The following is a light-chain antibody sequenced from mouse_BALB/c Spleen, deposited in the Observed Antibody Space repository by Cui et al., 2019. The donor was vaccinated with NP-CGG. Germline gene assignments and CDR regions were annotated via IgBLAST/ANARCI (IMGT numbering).Light chain of an antibody. CDR1: SRISY. CDR3: HQQSSYPT. V-gene: IGKV4-70*01. J-gene: IGKJ1*01. CDR2: DTS. Sequence: QMVLTQSPATMSASPVEKVTMTCSASSRISYMHWYQQKPGTSPKRWIYDTSKLASGVPARFSGSGSGTSYSLTISSMEAEDAATYYCHQQSSYPTFGGGTKLEIK.